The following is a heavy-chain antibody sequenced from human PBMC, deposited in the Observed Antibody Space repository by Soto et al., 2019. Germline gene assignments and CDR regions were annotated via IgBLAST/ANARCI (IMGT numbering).Heavy chain of an antibody. D-gene: IGHD3-10*01. CDR3: ARAIGWFGELLGGYYFDS. CDR1: GGSISSGGYS. J-gene: IGHJ4*02. Sequence: QLQLQESGSGLVKPSQTLSLTCAVSGGSISSGGYSWSWIRQPPGKGLEWIGSIYHSGSTYYNPSPKSRVTISVDRSKNQFSLKLSSLTAADTAVYYCARAIGWFGELLGGYYFDSWGQGTLVTVSS. V-gene: IGHV4-30-2*01. CDR2: IYHSGST.